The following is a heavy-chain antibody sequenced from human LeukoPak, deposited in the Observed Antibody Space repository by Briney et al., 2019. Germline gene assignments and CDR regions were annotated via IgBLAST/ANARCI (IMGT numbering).Heavy chain of an antibody. CDR2: TYYRSKWYN. D-gene: IGHD5-18*01. CDR1: GDSVSSNSAA. J-gene: IGHJ4*02. Sequence: SQTLSLTCAISGDSVSSNSAAWNWIRQSPSRGLEWLGRTYYRSKWYNGYAVSVKSRITINPDTSKNQFSLQLSSVTAADTAVYYCAGSQIQPWKGGDYWGQGTLVTVSS. CDR3: AGSQIQPWKGGDY. V-gene: IGHV6-1*01.